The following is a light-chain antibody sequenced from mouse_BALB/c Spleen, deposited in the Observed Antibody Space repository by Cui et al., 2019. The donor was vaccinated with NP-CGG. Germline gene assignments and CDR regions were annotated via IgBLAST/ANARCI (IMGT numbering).Light chain of an antibody. J-gene: IGLJ1*01. CDR3: ALWYSNHWV. Sequence: QAVVSQESALTTCPGETVTLTCRSSSGAVTTSNYANWVQEKPDHLFTGLIGGTHNRVPGVPARFSGSLIGDKAALTITGAQTEDEAIYFCALWYSNHWVFGGGTKLTVL. V-gene: IGLV1*01. CDR2: GTH. CDR1: SGAVTTSNY.